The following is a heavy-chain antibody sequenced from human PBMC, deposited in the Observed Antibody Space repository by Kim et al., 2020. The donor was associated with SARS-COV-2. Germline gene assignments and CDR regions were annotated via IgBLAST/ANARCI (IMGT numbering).Heavy chain of an antibody. D-gene: IGHD1-26*01. CDR3: ARDCWELLWYATNYYYYGMDV. J-gene: IGHJ6*02. V-gene: IGHV3-48*03. Sequence: GGSLRLSCAASGFTFSSYEMNWVRQAPGKGLEWVSYISSSGSTIYYADSVKGRFTISRDNAKNSLYLQMNSLRAEDTAVYYCARDCWELLWYATNYYYYGMDVWGQGTTVTVSS. CDR1: GFTFSSYE. CDR2: ISSSGSTI.